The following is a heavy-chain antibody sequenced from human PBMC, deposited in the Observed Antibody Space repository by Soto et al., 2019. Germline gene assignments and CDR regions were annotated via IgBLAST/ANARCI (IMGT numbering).Heavy chain of an antibody. CDR2: IGGRGDNT. D-gene: IGHD3-22*01. CDR1: GLTFSNYA. Sequence: EVQLLESGGGLVQPGGFLRLSCAASGLTFSNYAMSWVRQAPGKGLEWVSSIGGRGDNTYYAESVEGQFTISRDISKNALYLHMNSLRVDDTAIYYCANYYDSSGYPHGFFQHWGQGTLVTVSS. J-gene: IGHJ1*01. V-gene: IGHV3-23*01. CDR3: ANYYDSSGYPHGFFQH.